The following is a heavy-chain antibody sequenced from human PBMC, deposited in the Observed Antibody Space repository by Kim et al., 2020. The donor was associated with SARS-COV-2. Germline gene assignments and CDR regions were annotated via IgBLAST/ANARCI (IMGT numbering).Heavy chain of an antibody. CDR3: ARGVLWFGEFDF. V-gene: IGHV4-59*01. CDR2: IYYGGST. Sequence: SETLSLTCTVSGDSFGSYYWSWIRQPPGKGLEWLGYIYYGGSTNYNPSLKSRVTISVDTSKNQFSLRLDSVTAADTAVYYCARGVLWFGEFDFWGPGTLVTVSS. J-gene: IGHJ4*02. CDR1: GDSFGSYY. D-gene: IGHD3-10*01.